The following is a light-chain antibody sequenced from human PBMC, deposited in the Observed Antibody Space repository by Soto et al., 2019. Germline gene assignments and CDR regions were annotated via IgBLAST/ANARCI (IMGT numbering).Light chain of an antibody. CDR2: DDH. CDR1: NSNIGSGYG. J-gene: IGLJ3*02. CDR3: QSYDSTLSASV. Sequence: QPVLTQPPSVSGAPGQRVTISCTGNNSNIGSGYGLHWYQQVPGMAPKLLIYDDHNRPSGVPDRFSGSSSGTSASLAITGLQAEDEADYYCQSYDSTLSASVFGGGTQLTVL. V-gene: IGLV1-40*01.